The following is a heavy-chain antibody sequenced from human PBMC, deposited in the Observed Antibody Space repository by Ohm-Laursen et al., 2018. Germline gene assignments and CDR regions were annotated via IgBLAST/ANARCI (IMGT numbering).Heavy chain of an antibody. CDR2: IDPNSGDT. V-gene: IGHV1-2*02. Sequence: ASVKVSCKASGYTFTAYYMHWVRQAPGQGLEWMGWIDPNSGDTKYAQKFQGRVTMARDTPITTVYMEPSRLRSDDTAVYYCAREVTVFGVTLMDREKDQQYYGMDVWGQGTTVIVSS. CDR1: GYTFTAYY. J-gene: IGHJ6*02. D-gene: IGHD3-3*01. CDR3: AREVTVFGVTLMDREKDQQYYGMDV.